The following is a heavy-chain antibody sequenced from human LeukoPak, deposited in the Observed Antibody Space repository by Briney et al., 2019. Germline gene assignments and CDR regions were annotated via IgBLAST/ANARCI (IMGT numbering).Heavy chain of an antibody. V-gene: IGHV3-23*01. CDR3: AKCTRGWFEDY. J-gene: IGHJ4*02. CDR2: ISDRGDST. Sequence: PGGSLRLSCAASGFTVSSNYMSWVRQAPGKGLEWVSTISDRGDSTYYADSVKGRFTISRDNSKNTLYLQMNSLRAEDTAVYYCAKCTRGWFEDYWGQGTLVTVSS. CDR1: GFTVSSNY. D-gene: IGHD6-19*01.